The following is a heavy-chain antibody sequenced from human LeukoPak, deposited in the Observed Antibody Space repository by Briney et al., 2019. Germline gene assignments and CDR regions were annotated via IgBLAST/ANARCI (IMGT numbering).Heavy chain of an antibody. CDR1: GDSISSYY. CDR2: IYYSGST. Sequence: ETDSLTCTVSGDSISSYYWSWIRQPPGKGLEWIGYIYYSGSTKYNPSLKSRVTMSLDTSRSQFSLKLNSVTAADTAVYYCARDRPSGSGSSFTLGMDVWGQGTTASFSS. CDR3: ARDRPSGSGSSFTLGMDV. J-gene: IGHJ6*02. V-gene: IGHV4-59*01. D-gene: IGHD3-10*01.